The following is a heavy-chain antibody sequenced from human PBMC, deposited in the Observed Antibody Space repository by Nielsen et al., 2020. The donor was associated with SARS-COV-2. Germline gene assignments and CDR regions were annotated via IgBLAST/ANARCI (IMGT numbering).Heavy chain of an antibody. CDR1: GFTFSSYG. CDR2: ISYDGSNK. V-gene: IGHV3-30*18. J-gene: IGHJ6*02. Sequence: GGSLRLSCTASGFTFSSYGMHWVRQAPGKGLEWVAVISYDGSNKYYADSVKGRFTISRDNSKNTLYLQMNSLRAEDTAAYYCAKDHPHYGMDVWGQGTTVTVSS. CDR3: AKDHPHYGMDV.